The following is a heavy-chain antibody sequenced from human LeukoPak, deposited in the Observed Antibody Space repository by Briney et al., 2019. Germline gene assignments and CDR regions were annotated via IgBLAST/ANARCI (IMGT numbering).Heavy chain of an antibody. CDR2: IGTTGSTT. J-gene: IGHJ3*02. D-gene: IGHD3-10*01. Sequence: KTGGSLRLSCAASGFTFTDYYMSWIRQAPGKGLEWASYIGTTGSTTFYADSVKGRFTISRDNTKNLLYLQMNSLRAGDTAMYYCARDGSGFGEFADGFDIWGQGTMVTVSS. CDR1: GFTFTDYY. CDR3: ARDGSGFGEFADGFDI. V-gene: IGHV3-11*04.